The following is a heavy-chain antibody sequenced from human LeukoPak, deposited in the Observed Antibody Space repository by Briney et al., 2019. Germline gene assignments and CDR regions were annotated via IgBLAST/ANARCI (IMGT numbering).Heavy chain of an antibody. D-gene: IGHD1-7*01. V-gene: IGHV1-69*06. J-gene: IGHJ4*02. Sequence: SVKVSCKASGCTFSSYAISWVRQAPGQGLEWMGRIIPIFGTANYARKFQGRVTITADKSTSTAYMELSSLRSEDTAVYYCARDNWNYGRGFDYWGQGTLVTVSS. CDR1: GCTFSSYA. CDR3: ARDNWNYGRGFDY. CDR2: IIPIFGTA.